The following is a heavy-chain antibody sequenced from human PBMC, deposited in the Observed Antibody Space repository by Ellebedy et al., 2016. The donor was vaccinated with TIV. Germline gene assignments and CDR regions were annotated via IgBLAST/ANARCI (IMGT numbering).Heavy chain of an antibody. CDR2: IYSGGNT. J-gene: IGHJ6*02. CDR3: ARPHGGTNYYYGMDV. CDR1: GFTVNTNF. V-gene: IGHV3-66*04. Sequence: GESLKISXAASGFTVNTNFMSWVRQAPGKRLEWVSNIYSGGNTNYADSVKGRFTISRDNAKNSMYLQMHSLRAEDTAVYYCARPHGGTNYYYGMDVWGPGTTVTVSS. D-gene: IGHD1-26*01.